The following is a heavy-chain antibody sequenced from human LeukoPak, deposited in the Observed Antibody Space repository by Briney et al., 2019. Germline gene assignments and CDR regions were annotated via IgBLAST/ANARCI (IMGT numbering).Heavy chain of an antibody. CDR1: GFTFSSYG. Sequence: VGSLRLSCAASGFTFSSYGMHWVRQAPGKGLEWVTYIRYDGSKKYYADSLKGRFTISRDNSKNTLYLQITSLRAEDTALYYCAEEGEWDKLFFDYWGQGTLVTVSS. CDR2: IRYDGSKK. CDR3: AEEGEWDKLFFDY. J-gene: IGHJ4*02. D-gene: IGHD1-26*01. V-gene: IGHV3-30*02.